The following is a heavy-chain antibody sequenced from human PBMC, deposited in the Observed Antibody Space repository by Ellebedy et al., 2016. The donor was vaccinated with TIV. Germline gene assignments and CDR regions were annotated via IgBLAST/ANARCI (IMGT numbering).Heavy chain of an antibody. CDR2: IYYSGTT. CDR3: ARGAVGPIWAFDD. Sequence: MPSETLSLTCTVSGGSISSYYWSRIRQPPGKGLEWIGYIYYSGTTNYNPSLKSRVTIAVDTSKNRFSLRLSSVTAADTAMYYCARGAVGPIWAFDDWGQGTLVTVSS. CDR1: GGSISSYY. D-gene: IGHD6-19*01. J-gene: IGHJ4*02. V-gene: IGHV4-59*01.